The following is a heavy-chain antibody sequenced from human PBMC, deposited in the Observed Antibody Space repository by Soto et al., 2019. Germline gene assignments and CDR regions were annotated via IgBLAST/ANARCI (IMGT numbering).Heavy chain of an antibody. CDR2: IYYSGST. D-gene: IGHD6-6*01. CDR1: GGSVSSGRYY. J-gene: IGHJ5*02. Sequence: PSETLSLTCTVSGGSVSSGRYYWSWIRQPPGKGLEWIGYIYYSGSTNYNPSLKSRVTISVDTSKNQFSLKLSSVTAAETAVYYCARASIAARLFDPWGQGTLVTVS. CDR3: ARASIAARLFDP. V-gene: IGHV4-61*01.